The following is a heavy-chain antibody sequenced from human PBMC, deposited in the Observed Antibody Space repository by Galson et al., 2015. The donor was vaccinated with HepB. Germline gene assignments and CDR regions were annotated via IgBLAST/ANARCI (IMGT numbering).Heavy chain of an antibody. J-gene: IGHJ4*02. D-gene: IGHD3-10*01. CDR2: IIPIFGTA. Sequence: SVKVSCKASGGTFSSYAISWVRQAPGQGLEWMGGIIPIFGTANYAQKFQGRVTITADKSTSTAYMELSSLRSEDTAVYYCARAPEVLLWFGEFSDWGQGTLVTVSS. CDR3: ARAPEVLLWFGEFSD. V-gene: IGHV1-69*06. CDR1: GGTFSSYA.